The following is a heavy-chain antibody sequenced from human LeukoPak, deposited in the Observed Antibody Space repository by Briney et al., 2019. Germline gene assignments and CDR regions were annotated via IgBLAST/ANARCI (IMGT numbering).Heavy chain of an antibody. CDR1: GFTFRYYA. V-gene: IGHV3-64*01. CDR2: ISNDGARR. Sequence: GGSLRLSCAASGFTFRYYAMHWVRQAPGEGLEYVSTISNDGARRNYANSVKGRFSISRDNSKSTLYLQMGRLRAEDMAVYYCARDIGTAPGWFDSWGQGTLVTVSS. J-gene: IGHJ5*01. CDR3: ARDIGTAPGWFDS. D-gene: IGHD2-21*02.